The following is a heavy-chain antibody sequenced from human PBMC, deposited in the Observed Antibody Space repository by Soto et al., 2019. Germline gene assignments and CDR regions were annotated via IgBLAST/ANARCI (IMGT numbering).Heavy chain of an antibody. Sequence: GGSLRLSCAASGFTFSDYYMSWIRQAPGKGLEWVSYISSSSSYTNYADSVKGRFTISRDNAKNSLYLQMNSLRAEDTAVYYCARDAPFGVVTHDAFDIWGQGTMVTVSS. D-gene: IGHD3-3*01. CDR1: GFTFSDYY. CDR2: ISSSSSYT. V-gene: IGHV3-11*06. CDR3: ARDAPFGVVTHDAFDI. J-gene: IGHJ3*02.